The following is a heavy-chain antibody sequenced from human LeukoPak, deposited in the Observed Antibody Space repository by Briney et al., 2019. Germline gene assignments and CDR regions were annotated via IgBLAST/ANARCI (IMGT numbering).Heavy chain of an antibody. J-gene: IGHJ6*03. CDR3: ARLDRYCSGGSCYSSLYYMDV. D-gene: IGHD2-15*01. CDR1: GFTFSSYS. V-gene: IGHV3-21*01. CDR2: ISSSSSYI. Sequence: PGGSLRLSCAASGFTFSSYSMNWVRQAPGKGLEWVSSISSSSSYIYYADSVKGRFTISRDNAKNSLYLKMNSLRAEDTAVYYCARLDRYCSGGSCYSSLYYMDVWGKGTTVTVSS.